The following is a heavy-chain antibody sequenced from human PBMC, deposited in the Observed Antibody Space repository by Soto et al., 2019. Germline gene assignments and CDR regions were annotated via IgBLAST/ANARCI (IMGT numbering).Heavy chain of an antibody. CDR3: TSQGYSYGFVY. V-gene: IGHV3-73*01. CDR2: IRSKANSYAT. J-gene: IGHJ4*02. Sequence: PGGSLRLSCAASGFTFSGSAMHWVRQASGKGLEWVGRIRSKANSYATAYVASVKGRFTISRDDSKNTAYLQMNSLKTEDTAVHYCTSQGYSYGFVYWGQGTLVTVSS. CDR1: GFTFSGSA. D-gene: IGHD5-18*01.